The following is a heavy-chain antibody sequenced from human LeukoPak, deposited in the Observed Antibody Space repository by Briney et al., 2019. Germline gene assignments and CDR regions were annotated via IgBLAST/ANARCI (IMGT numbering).Heavy chain of an antibody. V-gene: IGHV3-74*01. D-gene: IGHD4-17*01. Sequence: GGSLRLSCAASGFTFSSYWMHWVRQAPGKGLVWVSRINSDGSSTSYADSVKGRFTISRDNAKNTLYLQMNSLRAEDTAVYYCARGGDYGDYVFDYWGQGTLVTVSS. CDR3: ARGGDYGDYVFDY. CDR1: GFTFSSYW. CDR2: INSDGSST. J-gene: IGHJ4*02.